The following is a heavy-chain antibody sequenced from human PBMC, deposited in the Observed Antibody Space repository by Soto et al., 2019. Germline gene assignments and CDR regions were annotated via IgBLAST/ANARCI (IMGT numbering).Heavy chain of an antibody. CDR1: GGSISTDSYN. V-gene: IGHV4-39*02. CDR3: ARFFGNAFDV. J-gene: IGHJ3*01. D-gene: IGHD3-3*01. CDR2: IYYDGTP. Sequence: QLQLQESGPGLVKPSETLYLTCSVSGGSISTDSYNWDWIRQSPGKGLEWIGTIYYDGTPSYNPSLKSQVTISVDTSRNHFCLKVKSVTAADTAMYYCARFFGNAFDVWGQGTMVKVSS.